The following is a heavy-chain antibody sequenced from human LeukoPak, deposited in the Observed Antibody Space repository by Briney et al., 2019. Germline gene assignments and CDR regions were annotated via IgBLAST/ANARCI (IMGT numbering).Heavy chain of an antibody. Sequence: GGSLRLSCAASGFTLSTYWMHWVRQTPGQGLVWFSRINSDGSSTTYADSVKGRFTISRDNAKNTLHLQMNSLRAEDTAVYYCTRTYCGSISCYTELFGPWGQGTLVTVSS. CDR3: TRTYCGSISCYTELFGP. CDR2: INSDGSST. J-gene: IGHJ5*02. V-gene: IGHV3-74*01. CDR1: GFTLSTYW. D-gene: IGHD2-2*02.